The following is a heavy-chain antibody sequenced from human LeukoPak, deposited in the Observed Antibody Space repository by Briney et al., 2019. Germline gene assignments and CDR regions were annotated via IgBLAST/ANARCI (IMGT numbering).Heavy chain of an antibody. D-gene: IGHD6-19*01. Sequence: RGESLKISCKGSGYSFTSYWIGWVRQMPGKGLEWMGIIYPGDSDTRYSPSFQGQVTISADKSISTAYLQWSSLKASDTAMYYCARQSSAVAGTMSYWGQGTLVTVSS. CDR1: GYSFTSYW. CDR3: ARQSSAVAGTMSY. CDR2: IYPGDSDT. J-gene: IGHJ4*02. V-gene: IGHV5-51*01.